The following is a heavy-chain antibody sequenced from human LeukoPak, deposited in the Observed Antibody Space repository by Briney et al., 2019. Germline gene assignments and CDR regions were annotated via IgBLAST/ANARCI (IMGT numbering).Heavy chain of an antibody. CDR2: ISSSSSTI. J-gene: IGHJ4*02. Sequence: GGSLRLSCAASGFTFSSYSMNWVRQAPGKGLEWVSYISSSSSTIYYADSVKGRLTISRDNAKNSLYLQMNSLRAEDTAVYYCARADFWSGYSFDYWGQGTLVTVSS. V-gene: IGHV3-48*04. CDR3: ARADFWSGYSFDY. CDR1: GFTFSSYS. D-gene: IGHD3-3*01.